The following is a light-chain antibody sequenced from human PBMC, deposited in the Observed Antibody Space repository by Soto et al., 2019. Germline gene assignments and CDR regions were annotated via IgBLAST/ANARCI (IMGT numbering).Light chain of an antibody. CDR2: KSN. V-gene: IGLV1-47*01. CDR3: AAWDDSVTGWV. CDR1: SSNIGSHH. Sequence: QSVLTQPPSTSGTPGQRVTISCSGTSSNIGSHHVYWYQQLPGTTPKLLIYKSNQRPSGVPDRFSGSKSDTSASLAISGLRSEDEADYYCAAWDDSVTGWVFGGGTKVTVL. J-gene: IGLJ3*02.